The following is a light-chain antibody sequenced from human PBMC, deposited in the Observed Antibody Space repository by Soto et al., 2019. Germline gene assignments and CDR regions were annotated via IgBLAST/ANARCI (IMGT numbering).Light chain of an antibody. Sequence: DIQMTQSPSSLSASVGDRVTTTCQASQDITAYLNWYQQKPGQAPKLLIFDASNLETGVSSRFSGSGSGTDFTFTISSLQPDDIATYYCLQYDVLPYTFGPGTKVDIK. CDR1: QDITAY. V-gene: IGKV1-33*01. CDR3: LQYDVLPYT. CDR2: DAS. J-gene: IGKJ2*01.